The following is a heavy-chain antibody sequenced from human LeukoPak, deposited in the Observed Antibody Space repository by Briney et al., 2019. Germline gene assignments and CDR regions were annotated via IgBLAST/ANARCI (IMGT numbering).Heavy chain of an antibody. D-gene: IGHD2-21*01. J-gene: IGHJ3*02. CDR3: ARAPIHIVALPDI. CDR2: INHSGST. V-gene: IGHV4-34*01. Sequence: SETLSLTCAVYGGSFSGYYWSWIRQPPGKGLEWIGEINHSGSTNYNPSLKSRVTISADTSKNQFSLKLSSVTAADTAVYYCARAPIHIVALPDIWGQGTMVTVSS. CDR1: GGSFSGYY.